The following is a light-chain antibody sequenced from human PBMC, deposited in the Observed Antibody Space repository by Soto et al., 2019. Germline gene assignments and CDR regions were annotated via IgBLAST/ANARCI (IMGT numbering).Light chain of an antibody. CDR2: DVS. CDR3: SSYTSSSTLYV. Sequence: QSALTQPASVSGSPVQSITISCTGTSSDVGGYNYVSWYQQHPGKAPKLMIYDVSNRPSGVSNRFSGSKSGNTASLTISGLQAEEEADYYCSSYTSSSTLYVFGTGTKLTVL. CDR1: SSDVGGYNY. J-gene: IGLJ1*01. V-gene: IGLV2-14*01.